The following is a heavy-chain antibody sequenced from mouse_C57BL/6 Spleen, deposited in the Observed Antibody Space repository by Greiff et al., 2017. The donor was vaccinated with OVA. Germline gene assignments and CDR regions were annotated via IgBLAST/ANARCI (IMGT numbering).Heavy chain of an antibody. CDR1: GYTFTDYN. J-gene: IGHJ4*01. CDR2: INPNNGGT. CDR3: ALGAYYSNYDYYAMDY. D-gene: IGHD2-5*01. V-gene: IGHV1-18*01. Sequence: EVKLVESGPELVKPGASVKIPCKASGYTFTDYNMDWVKQSHGKSLEWIGDINPNNGGTIYNQKFKGKATLTVDKSSSTAYMELRSLTSEDTAVYYCALGAYYSNYDYYAMDYWGQGTSVTVSS.